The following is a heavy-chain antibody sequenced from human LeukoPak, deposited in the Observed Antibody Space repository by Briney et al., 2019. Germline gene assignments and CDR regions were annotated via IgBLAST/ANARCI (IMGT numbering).Heavy chain of an antibody. CDR1: GFTFSSYW. CDR2: INSEGSTI. J-gene: IGHJ4*02. V-gene: IGHV3-74*01. CDR3: ARISSDSISYYDH. Sequence: QPGGSLRLSCTASGFTFSSYWMHWVRQAPGKGLVWVSRINSEGSTISYADSVKGRFTISRDNAKNTLFLQMNSLRAEDTAVYYCARISSDSISYYDHWGQGTLVTVSS. D-gene: IGHD3-22*01.